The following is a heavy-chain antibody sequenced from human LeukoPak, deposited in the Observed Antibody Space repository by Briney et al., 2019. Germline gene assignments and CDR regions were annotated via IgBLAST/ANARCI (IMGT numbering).Heavy chain of an antibody. Sequence: PGGSLRLSCAASGFTFSSYAMSWVRQAPGKGLEWVSAISGSGGSTYYADSVKGRFTISRGNSKNTLYLQMNSLRAEDTAVYYCAKDYYDSSGYYLYNWFDPWGQGTLVTVSS. J-gene: IGHJ5*02. CDR2: ISGSGGST. V-gene: IGHV3-23*01. CDR3: AKDYYDSSGYYLYNWFDP. CDR1: GFTFSSYA. D-gene: IGHD3-22*01.